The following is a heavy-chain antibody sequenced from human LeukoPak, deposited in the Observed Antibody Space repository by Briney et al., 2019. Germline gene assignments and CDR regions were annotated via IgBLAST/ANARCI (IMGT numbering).Heavy chain of an antibody. J-gene: IGHJ3*02. Sequence: PGRSLRLSCAASGFSFYDYAIHWVRQPPGKGLEWVSGISWNSGSITYADSVKGRFTISRDNAKNSLYLQMNSLRAEDMALYYCAKDIGREGDAFDIWGQGTMVTVSS. V-gene: IGHV3-9*03. CDR1: GFSFYDYA. CDR2: ISWNSGSI. CDR3: AKDIGREGDAFDI.